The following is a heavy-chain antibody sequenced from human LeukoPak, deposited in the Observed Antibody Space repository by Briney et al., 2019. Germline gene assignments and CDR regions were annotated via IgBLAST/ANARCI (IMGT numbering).Heavy chain of an antibody. J-gene: IGHJ5*02. CDR2: ISGSSSGSTSII. D-gene: IGHD4-17*01. CDR1: GIIFSTYA. Sequence: GGSLRLSCEFSGIIFSTYAMNWVRQAPGKGLEWISYISGSSSGSTSIIHYADSVKGRFTISRDNSKNTLYLQMNSLRAEDTAVYYCARGGGDYGDYVCEDVVCWFDPWGQGTLVTVSS. V-gene: IGHV3-48*01. CDR3: ARGGGDYGDYVCEDVVCWFDP.